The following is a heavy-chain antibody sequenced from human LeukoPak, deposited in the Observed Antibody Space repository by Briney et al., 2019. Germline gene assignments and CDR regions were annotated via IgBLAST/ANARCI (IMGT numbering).Heavy chain of an antibody. CDR2: IYYSGRT. CDR3: AREVPCSSTSCYAMGWFDP. J-gene: IGHJ5*02. D-gene: IGHD2-2*01. Sequence: PSETLSLTCTVSVGSISSYYWSWIRQPPGKGREWIGDIYYSGRTNYTPSLKSRVTISVDTSKNQFSLKLSSVTAADTAVYYCAREVPCSSTSCYAMGWFDPWGQGTLVTVSS. CDR1: VGSISSYY. V-gene: IGHV4-59*01.